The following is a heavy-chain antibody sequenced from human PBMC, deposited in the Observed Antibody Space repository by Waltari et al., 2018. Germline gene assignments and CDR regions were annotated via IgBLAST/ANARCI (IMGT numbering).Heavy chain of an antibody. Sequence: QVQLQESGPGLVKPSETLSLTCTVSGGSISSYHWRWSRQPPGKGLEWIGYIYYSGSTNSNPSLKSRVTISVDTSKNQFSLKLSSVTAADTAVYYCARLAAAGTGWFDPWGQGTLVTVSS. J-gene: IGHJ5*02. CDR3: ARLAAAGTGWFDP. D-gene: IGHD6-13*01. CDR1: GGSISSYH. V-gene: IGHV4-59*01. CDR2: IYYSGST.